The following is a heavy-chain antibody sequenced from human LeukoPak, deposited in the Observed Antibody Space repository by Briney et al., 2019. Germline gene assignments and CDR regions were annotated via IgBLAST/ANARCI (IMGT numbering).Heavy chain of an antibody. CDR3: SASSTYYYDSSVDY. J-gene: IGHJ4*02. CDR1: GGSISSYY. V-gene: IGHV4-4*07. CDR2: IYTSGST. D-gene: IGHD3-22*01. Sequence: SETLSLTCTVSGGSISSYYWSWIRQPAGKGLEWIGRIYTSGSTDYNPSLKSRVTMSVDTSKNQISLRLSSVTAADTAVYYCSASSTYYYDSSVDYWGQGTLVTVSS.